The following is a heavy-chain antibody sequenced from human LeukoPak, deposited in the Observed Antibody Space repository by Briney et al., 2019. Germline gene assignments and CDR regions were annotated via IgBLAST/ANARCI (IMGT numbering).Heavy chain of an antibody. CDR2: ISYDGSNK. Sequence: GGSLRLSCAASGFYFSTYGMHWVRRAPGKGLEWVAVISYDGSNKYYADSVRGRFAISRDNSKKTVYLQMNSLRAEDTAVYYCAKNIAAQRYFDFWGQGTLVTVSS. V-gene: IGHV3-30*18. CDR1: GFYFSTYG. CDR3: AKNIAAQRYFDF. J-gene: IGHJ4*02. D-gene: IGHD6-6*01.